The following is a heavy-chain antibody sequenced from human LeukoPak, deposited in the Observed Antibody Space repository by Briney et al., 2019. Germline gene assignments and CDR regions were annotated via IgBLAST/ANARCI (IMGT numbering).Heavy chain of an antibody. D-gene: IGHD3-22*01. CDR1: GFTLSSYW. Sequence: GGALTLSCAACGFTLSSYWMSWLGQAPGKGLEWVANINQDGCEKYYVDSVKGRFTISRDNAKKSLYLQMNSLRAEHTAVYYCASSGYYAAGYGFDIWGQGTMVTVSS. V-gene: IGHV3-7*01. CDR3: ASSGYYAAGYGFDI. J-gene: IGHJ3*02. CDR2: INQDGCEK.